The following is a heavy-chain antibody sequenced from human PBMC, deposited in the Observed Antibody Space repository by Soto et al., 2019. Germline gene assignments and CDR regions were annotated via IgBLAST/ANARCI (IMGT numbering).Heavy chain of an antibody. CDR3: ARDHPIRFGESWFDP. J-gene: IGHJ5*02. CDR2: IYYSGST. CDR1: GGSISSYY. V-gene: IGHV4-59*01. Sequence: SETLSLTCTVSGGSISSYYWSWIRQPPGKGLEWIGYIYYSGSTNYNPSLKSRVTISVDTSKNQFSLKLSSVTAADTAVYYCARDHPIRFGESWFDPWGQGTLVTVSS. D-gene: IGHD3-10*01.